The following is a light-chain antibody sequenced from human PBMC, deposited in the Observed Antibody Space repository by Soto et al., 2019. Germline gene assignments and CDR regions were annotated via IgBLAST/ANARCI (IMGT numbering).Light chain of an antibody. CDR1: XXXXXX. CDR2: AAS. CDR3: LQHNSYPWT. Sequence: DIQMTQSPSSLSASVGDRVTITCRAXXXXXXXLGWYPQKPGKAPKRLIYAASSLQSGVPSRFSGSGSGTEFTLTISSXQPEDFATYYCLQHNSYPWTFGQGTKVEIK. V-gene: IGKV1-17*01. J-gene: IGKJ1*01.